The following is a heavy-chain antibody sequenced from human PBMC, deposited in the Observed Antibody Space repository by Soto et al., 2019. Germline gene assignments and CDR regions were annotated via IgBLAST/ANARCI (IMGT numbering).Heavy chain of an antibody. CDR1: GFTFSDYY. CDR2: ISSSSSYT. CDR3: ARDRCIVVVPAANSGDY. J-gene: IGHJ4*02. Sequence: QVQLVESGGGLVKPGGSLRLSCAASGFTFSDYYMSWIRQAPGKGLEWVSYISSSSSYTNYADSVKGRFTISRDNAKNSLYLQMNSLRAEDTAVYYCARDRCIVVVPAANSGDYWGQGTLVTVSS. V-gene: IGHV3-11*06. D-gene: IGHD2-2*01.